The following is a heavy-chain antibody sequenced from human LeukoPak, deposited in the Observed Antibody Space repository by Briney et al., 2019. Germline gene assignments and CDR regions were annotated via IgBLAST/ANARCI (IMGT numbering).Heavy chain of an antibody. V-gene: IGHV1-18*01. Sequence: ASVKVSCKASGYTFTSYGISWVRQAPGQGLEWMGWISAYNGNTNYAQKLQGRVTMTTDTSTSTAYMELRSLRSDDTAVYYCARDRGAAGTAGWFDPWGQGTLVTVSS. CDR3: ARDRGAAGTAGWFDP. D-gene: IGHD6-13*01. CDR1: GYTFTSYG. CDR2: ISAYNGNT. J-gene: IGHJ5*02.